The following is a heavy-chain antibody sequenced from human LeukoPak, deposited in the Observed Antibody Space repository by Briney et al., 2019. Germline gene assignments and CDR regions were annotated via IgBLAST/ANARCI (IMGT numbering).Heavy chain of an antibody. D-gene: IGHD2-2*01. V-gene: IGHV3-49*04. CDR3: ARGGDFGVPAPLGIDAFDF. CDR2: IRSRAYAETT. CDR1: GFNFRDYA. J-gene: IGHJ3*01. Sequence: GSLRLSCTTSGFNFRDYALSWVRQAPGKGLEWVGFIRSRAYAETTEYAASVKGRFTISKDYSKTIAYLQMSSLKTEDTAVYYCARGGDFGVPAPLGIDAFDFWGQGTMVTVSS.